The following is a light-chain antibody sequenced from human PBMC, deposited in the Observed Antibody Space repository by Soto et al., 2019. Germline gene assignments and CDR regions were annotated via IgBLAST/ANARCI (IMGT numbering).Light chain of an antibody. CDR2: GST. Sequence: QSVLTQPPPVSGAPGQRVTISCTGSSSNIGAGYDVHWYQQLPRTAPKLLIYGSTNRPSGVPDRFSGSRSGTSASLAITGLQAEDEADYYCQSYDSGLSGLYVFGTGTKLTVL. CDR1: SSNIGAGYD. CDR3: QSYDSGLSGLYV. J-gene: IGLJ1*01. V-gene: IGLV1-40*01.